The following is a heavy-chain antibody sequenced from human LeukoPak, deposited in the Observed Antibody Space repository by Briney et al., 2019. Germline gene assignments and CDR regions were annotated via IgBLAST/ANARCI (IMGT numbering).Heavy chain of an antibody. V-gene: IGHV4-34*01. J-gene: IGHJ2*01. D-gene: IGHD2-2*01. CDR1: GGSFSGYY. CDR2: INHSGST. Sequence: SETLSLTCAVYGGSFSGYYWSWIRQPPGEGLEWIGEINHSGSTNYNPSLKSRVTISVDTSKNQFSLKLSSVTAADTAVYYCARGRRPSSSPRLPAASLGWYFDLWGRGTLVTVSS. CDR3: ARGRRPSSSPRLPAASLGWYFDL.